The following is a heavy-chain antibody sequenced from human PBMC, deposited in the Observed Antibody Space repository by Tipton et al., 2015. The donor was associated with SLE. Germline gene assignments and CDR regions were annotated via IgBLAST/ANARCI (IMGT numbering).Heavy chain of an antibody. CDR2: ITSGNSAT. D-gene: IGHD1-26*01. V-gene: IGHV3-48*03. J-gene: IGHJ6*03. CDR1: GFAFRNFE. Sequence: GSLRLSCSASGFAFRNFEFYWARQAPGKGLEWISYITSGNSATYYADSVKGRFVMSRDNVKNAVYLQMHSLTAEDTATYYCAKGWDASSYYYMDAWGNGTTVAVSS. CDR3: AKGWDASSYYYMDA.